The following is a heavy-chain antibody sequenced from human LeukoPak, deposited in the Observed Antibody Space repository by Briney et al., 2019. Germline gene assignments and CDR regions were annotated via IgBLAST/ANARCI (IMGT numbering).Heavy chain of an antibody. D-gene: IGHD3-22*01. V-gene: IGHV4-4*07. J-gene: IGHJ6*02. Sequence: SETLSLTCTVSGGSISSYYWSWIRQPAGKGLEWIGRIYSTGSTNYNPSLKSRVTMSVDTSKNQFSLKLSSATAAGTAVYYCARCPLNYYDTSGYWDYYGMDVWGQGTTVTVSS. CDR2: IYSTGST. CDR1: GGSISSYY. CDR3: ARCPLNYYDTSGYWDYYGMDV.